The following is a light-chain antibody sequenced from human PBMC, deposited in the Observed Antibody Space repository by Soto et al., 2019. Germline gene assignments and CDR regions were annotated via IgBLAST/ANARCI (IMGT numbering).Light chain of an antibody. CDR2: GAS. J-gene: IGKJ1*01. CDR3: QQYGSSPRT. Sequence: ETVLTQSPGTLSLSPGEIVTLSFSTSQSAPSSYLAWYQQKPGQAPRLLIYGASSRATGIPDRFSGSGSGTDFTLTISRLEPEDFAVYYCQQYGSSPRTFGQGTKVDIK. CDR1: QSAPSSY. V-gene: IGKV3-20*01.